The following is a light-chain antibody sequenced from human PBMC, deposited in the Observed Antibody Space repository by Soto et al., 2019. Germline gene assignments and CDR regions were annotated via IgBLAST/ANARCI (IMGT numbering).Light chain of an antibody. Sequence: IQMTQSPSTLSASVGDRVTISCRASQRINNWLAWYQQKPGKAPKLLIYKTSTLEGGVPSRFSGGGSGTEYTLTISSLQPDDFATYYCQQYSSYSLFTFGPGTKVDVK. J-gene: IGKJ3*01. CDR2: KTS. CDR1: QRINNW. V-gene: IGKV1-5*03. CDR3: QQYSSYSLFT.